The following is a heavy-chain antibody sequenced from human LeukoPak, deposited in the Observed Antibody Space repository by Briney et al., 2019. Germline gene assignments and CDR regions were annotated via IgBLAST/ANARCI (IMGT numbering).Heavy chain of an antibody. CDR2: INHSGST. J-gene: IGHJ4*02. CDR3: ARGARRYSSSPFAY. D-gene: IGHD6-6*01. V-gene: IGHV4-39*07. CDR1: GGSISSSSYY. Sequence: SETLSLTCTVSGGSISSSSYYWGWIRQPPGKGLEWIGEINHSGSTNYNPSLKSRVTISVDTSKNQFSLKLSSVTAADTAVYYCARGARRYSSSPFAYWGQGTLVTVSS.